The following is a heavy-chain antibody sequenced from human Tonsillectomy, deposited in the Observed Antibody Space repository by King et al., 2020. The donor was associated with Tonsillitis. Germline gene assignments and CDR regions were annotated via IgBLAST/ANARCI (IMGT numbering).Heavy chain of an antibody. CDR3: ARDFPSRNYNWFDP. J-gene: IGHJ5*02. CDR2: ISSSSSTI. V-gene: IGHV3-48*01. CDR1: GFTFSSYS. Sequence: VQLVESGGGLVQPGGSLRLSCAASGFTFSSYSMNWVRQAPGKGLEWVSYISSSSSTIYYADSVKGRFTISRDNAKNSLYLQMNSLRAEDTAVYYCARDFPSRNYNWFDPWGQGTLVTVSS.